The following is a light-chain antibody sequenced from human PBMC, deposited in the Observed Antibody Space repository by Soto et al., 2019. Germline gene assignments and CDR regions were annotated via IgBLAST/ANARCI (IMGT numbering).Light chain of an antibody. CDR3: SSYTSSSTLV. CDR1: SSDVGGYNY. J-gene: IGLJ1*01. V-gene: IGLV2-14*01. CDR2: EVS. Sequence: QSAXTQPASVSGSPGQSIPISCXGTSSDVGGYNYVSWYQQHPGKAPKLMIYEVSNRPSCVSNRFSGSKSGNTASLTISVLQSEDEADYYCSSYTSSSTLVFGTGTKLTVL.